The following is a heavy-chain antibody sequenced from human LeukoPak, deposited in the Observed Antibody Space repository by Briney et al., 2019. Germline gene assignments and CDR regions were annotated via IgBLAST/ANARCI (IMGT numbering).Heavy chain of an antibody. V-gene: IGHV3-23*01. J-gene: IGHJ4*02. Sequence: GGSLRLSCAAYGFTFRYYAMTWVRQAPGKGLEWVSTVTASGGDSYHADSVKGRFTVSRDNSKNTVYLQMNNLRAEDTAVYYCAKEAAPTTGARTSSYYFDFWGQGTLVTVSS. CDR3: AKEAAPTTGARTSSYYFDF. D-gene: IGHD1-1*01. CDR1: GFTFRYYA. CDR2: VTASGGDS.